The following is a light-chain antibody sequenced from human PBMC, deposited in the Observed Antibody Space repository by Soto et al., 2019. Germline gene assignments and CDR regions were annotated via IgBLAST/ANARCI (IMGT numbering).Light chain of an antibody. CDR1: QSVSSNY. CDR3: QQYGRSPPFA. J-gene: IGKJ2*01. V-gene: IGKV3-20*01. CDR2: GAS. Sequence: EIVLTQSPGTLSLSPGERATLSCRASQSVSSNYIAWYQQNPGQAPRLLIYGASTRATGIPDRFSGSESGTDFTLTISRLEPEDFAVYFCQQYGRSPPFAFGQGTKVDIK.